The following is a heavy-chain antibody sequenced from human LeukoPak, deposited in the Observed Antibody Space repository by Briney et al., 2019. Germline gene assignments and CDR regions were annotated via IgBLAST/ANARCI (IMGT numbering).Heavy chain of an antibody. V-gene: IGHV1-18*01. D-gene: IGHD3-9*01. CDR2: VSAYNGNT. Sequence: ASVKVSCKASGYTFTSYGISWVRQAPGQGLEWMGWVSAYNGNTNFAQKLQGRVTMTTDTSTSTAYMDLRSLRSDDTAVYYCARDQAATNTQVRFCLDWGQGTLVTVSS. J-gene: IGHJ4*02. CDR3: ARDQAATNTQVRFCLD. CDR1: GYTFTSYG.